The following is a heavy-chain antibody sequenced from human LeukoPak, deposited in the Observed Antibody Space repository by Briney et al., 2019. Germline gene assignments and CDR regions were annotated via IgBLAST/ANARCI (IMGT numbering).Heavy chain of an antibody. J-gene: IGHJ6*03. CDR1: GFTFSSYS. V-gene: IGHV3-21*01. CDR3: AREGGMWFGVFPHYYMDV. CDR2: ISSSSSYI. Sequence: GGSLRLPCAASGFTFSSYSMNWVRQAPGKGLEWVSSISSSSSYIYYADSVKGRFTISRDNAKNSLYLQMNSLRAEDTAVYYCAREGGMWFGVFPHYYMDVWGKGTTVTISS. D-gene: IGHD3-10*01.